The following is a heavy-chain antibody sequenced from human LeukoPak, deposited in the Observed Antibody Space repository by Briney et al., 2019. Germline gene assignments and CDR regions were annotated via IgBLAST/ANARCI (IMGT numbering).Heavy chain of an antibody. Sequence: GGSLRRSCAASGFTFSSYAMHWVRQAPGKGLEWVAVISYDGSNKYSADSVKGRFTISRDDSKNTLYLQMKSLRAEDTDVYYCARERETDSYGYVVDYWGQGTLVTVSS. J-gene: IGHJ4*02. D-gene: IGHD5-18*01. CDR2: ISYDGSNK. V-gene: IGHV3-30*01. CDR1: GFTFSSYA. CDR3: ARERETDSYGYVVDY.